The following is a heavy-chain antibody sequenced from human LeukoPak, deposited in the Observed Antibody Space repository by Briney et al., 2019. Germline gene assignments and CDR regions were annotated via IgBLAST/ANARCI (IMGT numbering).Heavy chain of an antibody. CDR2: IYYSGST. Sequence: SETLSLTCTVSGGSISINNYYWGWIRQPPGKGLEWIGSIYYSGSTYYNPSLKSRVTISVDTSKNQFSLKLSSVTAADTAVYYCASQYYDILTGYYSGLFDYWGQGTLVTVSS. D-gene: IGHD3-9*01. V-gene: IGHV4-39*01. J-gene: IGHJ4*02. CDR3: ASQYYDILTGYYSGLFDY. CDR1: GGSISINNYY.